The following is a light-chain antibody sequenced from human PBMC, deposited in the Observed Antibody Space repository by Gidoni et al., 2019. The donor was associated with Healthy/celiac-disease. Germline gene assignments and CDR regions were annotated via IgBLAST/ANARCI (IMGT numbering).Light chain of an antibody. CDR2: GAS. Sequence: IVLTQSPGTLSLSPGERATLSCRASQSVSSSYLAWYQQKPGQAPRLLIYGASSRATGIPDRFSGSGSGTDFNLTISRREPEDFAVYYCQQYGSSPPWTFGQGTKVEIK. V-gene: IGKV3-20*01. CDR1: QSVSSSY. CDR3: QQYGSSPPWT. J-gene: IGKJ1*01.